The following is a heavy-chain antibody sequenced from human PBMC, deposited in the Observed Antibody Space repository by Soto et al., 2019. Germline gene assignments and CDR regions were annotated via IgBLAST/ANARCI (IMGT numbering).Heavy chain of an antibody. CDR2: IYYSGST. CDR1: GGSISSGDYY. Sequence: SETLSLTCTVSGGSISSGDYYWCWFRQPPGKGLEWIGYIYYSGSTYYNPSLKSRVTISVDTSKNQFSLKLSSVTAADTAVYYCARGPMGRDEGWFDPWGQGTLVT. D-gene: IGHD3-10*01. CDR3: ARGPMGRDEGWFDP. J-gene: IGHJ5*02. V-gene: IGHV4-30-4*01.